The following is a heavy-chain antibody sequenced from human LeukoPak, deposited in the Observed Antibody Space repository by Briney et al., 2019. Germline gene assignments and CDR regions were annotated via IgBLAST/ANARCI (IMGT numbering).Heavy chain of an antibody. CDR3: AKLRRTMIVVVITGDFDY. V-gene: IGHV3-23*01. J-gene: IGHJ4*02. D-gene: IGHD3-22*01. CDR2: ISGSGGST. Sequence: PGGSLRLSCAASGFTFSSYAMSWVRQAPGKGLEWVSGISGSGGSTYHADSVKGRFTISRDSSKNTLYLQMNSLRVEDTAVYYCAKLRRTMIVVVITGDFDYWGQGTLVTVSS. CDR1: GFTFSSYA.